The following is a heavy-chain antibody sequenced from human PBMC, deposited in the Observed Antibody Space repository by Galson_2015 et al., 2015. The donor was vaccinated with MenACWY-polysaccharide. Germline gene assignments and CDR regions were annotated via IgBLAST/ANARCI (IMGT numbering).Heavy chain of an antibody. J-gene: IGHJ4*02. D-gene: IGHD3-10*01. Sequence: SLRLSCATSGFTFNYYWMNWVRQAPGKGLEWVANIKQDGSEKHYVDSVKGRFTISRDNAKSSLYLQMNSLRAEDTAVYFCARRLVRGVIVRDFDSWGQGTLVTVSS. CDR1: GFTFNYYW. CDR3: ARRLVRGVIVRDFDS. V-gene: IGHV3-7*01. CDR2: IKQDGSEK.